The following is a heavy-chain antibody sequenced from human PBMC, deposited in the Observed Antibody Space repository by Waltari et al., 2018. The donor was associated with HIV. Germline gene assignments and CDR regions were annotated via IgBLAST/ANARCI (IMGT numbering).Heavy chain of an antibody. D-gene: IGHD3-22*01. CDR3: ARVPDRSGYQRYAMDV. J-gene: IGHJ6*02. Sequence: QVQLVQSGAEVKKPGSSVKGSCKASGGTVSSSDISWVRQAPGQGLEWMGAISPLFGEANYAQKFQGRLTITADESTSTAYMELSSLRSEDTAVYYCARVPDRSGYQRYAMDVWGQGTTVTVS. CDR1: GGTVSSSD. CDR2: ISPLFGEA. V-gene: IGHV1-69*01.